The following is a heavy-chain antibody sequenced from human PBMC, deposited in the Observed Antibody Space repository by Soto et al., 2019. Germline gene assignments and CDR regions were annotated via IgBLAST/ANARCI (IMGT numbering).Heavy chain of an antibody. V-gene: IGHV1-18*04. CDR3: AKVRDPWGSYHYFDY. Sequence: QVQLVQSGGELKKPGASVKVSCKASGYTFSNYIVTWVRQAPGQGLEWMGWISAYNGNTNYAQKFQDKITMTTDTSTSTIDMELRSLTSDDTAVYFCAKVRDPWGSYHYFDYGGQGSLVTVSS. J-gene: IGHJ4*02. CDR2: ISAYNGNT. D-gene: IGHD3-16*02. CDR1: GYTFSNYI.